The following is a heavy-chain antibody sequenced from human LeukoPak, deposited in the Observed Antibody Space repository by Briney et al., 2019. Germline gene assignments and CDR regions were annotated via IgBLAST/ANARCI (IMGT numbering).Heavy chain of an antibody. CDR2: ISRTGGST. V-gene: IGHV3-64*01. CDR1: GFTFSSYP. Sequence: GRSLRLPCAASGFTFSSYPMHWVRQAPGKGLEYVSTISRTGGSTYYANSVKGRFTISRDNSKNTLYLQMGSLRAEDMAVYYCARAISGSGSYYSDYWGQGTLVTVSS. D-gene: IGHD3-10*01. J-gene: IGHJ4*02. CDR3: ARAISGSGSYYSDY.